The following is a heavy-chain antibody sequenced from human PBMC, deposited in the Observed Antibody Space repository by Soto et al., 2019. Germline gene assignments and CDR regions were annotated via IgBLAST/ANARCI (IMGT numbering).Heavy chain of an antibody. J-gene: IGHJ4*02. CDR3: ARVRYSGSYYPAFDY. V-gene: IGHV1-2*04. CDR2: INPNSGGT. CDR1: GYTFTGYY. Sequence: ASVKVSCKASGYTFTGYYMHWVRQAPGQGLEWMGWINPNSGGTNYAQKFQGWVTMTRDTSISTAYMELSRLRSDDTAVYYCARVRYSGSYYPAFDYWGQGTLVTV. D-gene: IGHD1-26*01.